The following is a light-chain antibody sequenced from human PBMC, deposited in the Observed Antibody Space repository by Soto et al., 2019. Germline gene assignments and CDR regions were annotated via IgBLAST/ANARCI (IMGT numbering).Light chain of an antibody. CDR2: EVR. CDR1: SSDVGGYDY. CDR3: SSYTRSSTEV. J-gene: IGLJ1*01. Sequence: QSALTQPAYVSGSPGQSITISCTGSSSDVGGYDYVSWYQQHPGKVPKLMIYEVRNRPSGVSNRFSGSKSGNTASLTISGLQAEDEADYYCSSYTRSSTEVFGTGTKVTVL. V-gene: IGLV2-14*01.